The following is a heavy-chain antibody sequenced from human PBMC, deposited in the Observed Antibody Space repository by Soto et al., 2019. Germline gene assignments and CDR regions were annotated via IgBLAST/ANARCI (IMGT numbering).Heavy chain of an antibody. CDR1: GFTFSSHA. D-gene: IGHD1-26*01. CDR2: ISSDGSNK. Sequence: QVQLVESGGGVVQPGRSLRLSCSVSGFTFSSHAMHWVRQAPGKGLDWVALISSDGSNKYYADSVKGRFTTSRDNSKNTMYLPMNSLRVEDTAVYYCARDDEGGSDCDLGYWGQGALVTVSS. CDR3: ARDDEGGSDCDLGY. J-gene: IGHJ4*02. V-gene: IGHV3-30-3*01.